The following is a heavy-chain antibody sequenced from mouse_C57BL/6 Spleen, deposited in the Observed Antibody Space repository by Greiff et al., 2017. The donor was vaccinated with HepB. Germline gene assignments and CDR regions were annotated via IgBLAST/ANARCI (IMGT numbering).Heavy chain of an antibody. CDR1: GYTFTSYW. J-gene: IGHJ4*01. V-gene: IGHV1-64*01. D-gene: IGHD4-1*01. CDR2: IHPNSGST. Sequence: VQLQQPGAELVKPGASVKLSCKASGYTFTSYWMHWVKQRPGQGLEWIGMIHPNSGSTNYNEKFKSKATLTVDKSSSTAYMQLSSLTSEDSAVYYCARRDELANWDPSYAMDYWGQGTSVTVSS. CDR3: ARRDELANWDPSYAMDY.